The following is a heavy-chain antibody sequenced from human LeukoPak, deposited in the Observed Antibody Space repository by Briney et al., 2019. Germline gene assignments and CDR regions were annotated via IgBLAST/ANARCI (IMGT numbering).Heavy chain of an antibody. CDR3: ARSSIAARRDY. Sequence: ASVKVSCKASGYTFTGYYMHWVRQAPGQGLEWMGWINPNSGGTNYAQKFQGRVTMTRDTSISTAYMELSSLRSEDTAVYYCARSSIAARRDYWGQGTLVTVSS. D-gene: IGHD6-6*01. V-gene: IGHV1-2*02. CDR2: INPNSGGT. CDR1: GYTFTGYY. J-gene: IGHJ4*02.